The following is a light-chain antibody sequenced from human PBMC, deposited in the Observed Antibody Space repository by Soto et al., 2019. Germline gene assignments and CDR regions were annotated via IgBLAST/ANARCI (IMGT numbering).Light chain of an antibody. Sequence: QSALTQPASVSGSTGQSITISCTGASSDVGGYNYVSWYQQQPGKAPKLLIYDVSNQPSGVSNRFSGSKSGNTASLTISGLQADDEAAYYCSSYTSSSTLYVFGTGTKVTVL. CDR1: SSDVGGYNY. V-gene: IGLV2-14*01. J-gene: IGLJ1*01. CDR2: DVS. CDR3: SSYTSSSTLYV.